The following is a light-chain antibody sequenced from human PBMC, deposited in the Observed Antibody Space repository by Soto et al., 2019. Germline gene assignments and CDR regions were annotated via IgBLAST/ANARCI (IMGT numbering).Light chain of an antibody. CDR3: QSYDSSLTGSV. J-gene: IGLJ2*01. CDR2: GNS. CDR1: RSNIGAGYD. Sequence: QPVLTQPPSVSGAPGQSGTISCTGSRSNIGAGYDVHWYQQLPGTAPKVLIYGNSNRPSGVPDRFSGSKSGTSASLAITGLQAEDEADYYCQSYDSSLTGSVFGGGTKVTVL. V-gene: IGLV1-40*01.